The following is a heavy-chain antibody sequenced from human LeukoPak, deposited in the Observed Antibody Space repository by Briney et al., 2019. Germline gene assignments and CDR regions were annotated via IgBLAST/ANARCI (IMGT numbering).Heavy chain of an antibody. J-gene: IGHJ4*02. V-gene: IGHV3-30*03. Sequence: GGSLRLSCAASGFTFSSYGMHWVRQAPGKGLEWVAVISYDGSNKYYADSVKGRFTISRDNSKNTLYLQMNSLRAEDTAVYYCARGLAADYWGQGTLVTVSS. CDR2: ISYDGSNK. CDR1: GFTFSSYG. D-gene: IGHD6-13*01. CDR3: ARGLAADY.